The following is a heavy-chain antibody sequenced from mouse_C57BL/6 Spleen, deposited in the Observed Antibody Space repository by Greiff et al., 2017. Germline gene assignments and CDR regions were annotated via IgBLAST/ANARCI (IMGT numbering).Heavy chain of an antibody. CDR3: ARGALLHYFDY. CDR1: GYTFTSYW. D-gene: IGHD2-3*01. Sequence: QVQLQQPGAELVMPGASVKLSCKASGYTFTSYWMHWVKQRPGQGLEWIGEIDPSDSYTNYNQKFKGKSTLTVDKSSSTAYMQLSSLTSEDSAVDYCARGALLHYFDYWGQGTTLTVSS. CDR2: IDPSDSYT. V-gene: IGHV1-69*01. J-gene: IGHJ2*01.